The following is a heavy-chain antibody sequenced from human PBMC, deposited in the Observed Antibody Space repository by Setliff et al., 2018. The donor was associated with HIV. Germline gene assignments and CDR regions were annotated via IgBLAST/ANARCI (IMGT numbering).Heavy chain of an antibody. CDR2: IYYSGST. V-gene: IGHV4-59*12. CDR1: GGSISGYY. Sequence: SETLSLTCNVSGGSISGYYWSWIRQSPGKGLEWIGYIYYSGSTYYNPSLKSRLTMSVDPSKNQFTLKLNSVTAADTAVYYCARDIGRYYYYMDVWGKGTTVTVS. D-gene: IGHD1-20*01. J-gene: IGHJ6*03. CDR3: ARDIGRYYYYMDV.